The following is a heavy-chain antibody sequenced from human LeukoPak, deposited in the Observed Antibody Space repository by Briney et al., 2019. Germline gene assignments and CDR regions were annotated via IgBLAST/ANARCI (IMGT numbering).Heavy chain of an antibody. Sequence: PGGSLRLSCAASGFTFSDYYMSWIRQAPGKGLEWVSYISSSGSTIYYADSVKGRFTISRDNAKNSLYLQMNSLRAEDAAVYYCARARFRIAKSFFDYWGQGTLVTVSS. CDR1: GFTFSDYY. V-gene: IGHV3-11*04. J-gene: IGHJ4*02. CDR3: ARARFRIAKSFFDY. D-gene: IGHD2-21*01. CDR2: ISSSGSTI.